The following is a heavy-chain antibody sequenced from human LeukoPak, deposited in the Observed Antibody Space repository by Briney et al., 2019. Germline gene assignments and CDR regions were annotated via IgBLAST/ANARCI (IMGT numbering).Heavy chain of an antibody. Sequence: GESLQISCQGSGYTFTTSWIGWVRQMPGKGLEWMGIIYPGDSDTRYSPSFQGQVTISVDKSISTAFLQWSSLKASDTAMYYCARENCSSTSCYGYYYYGMDVWGQGTTVTVSS. CDR3: ARENCSSTSCYGYYYYGMDV. V-gene: IGHV5-51*01. CDR2: IYPGDSDT. CDR1: GYTFTTSW. D-gene: IGHD2-2*01. J-gene: IGHJ6*02.